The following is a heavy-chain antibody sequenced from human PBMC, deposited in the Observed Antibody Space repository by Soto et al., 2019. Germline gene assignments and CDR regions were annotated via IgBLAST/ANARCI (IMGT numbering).Heavy chain of an antibody. Sequence: GGSMILSCAAAGFPFSGYWMHWVSQAQGKGLVWVSRINSDGSSTSYADSVKGRFTISRDNAKNTLYLQMNSLRAEDTAVYYCARDQNYDFWRRVYYYYYMDVWGKGTTVTVSS. CDR3: ARDQNYDFWRRVYYYYYMDV. J-gene: IGHJ6*03. CDR1: GFPFSGYW. CDR2: INSDGSST. D-gene: IGHD3-3*01. V-gene: IGHV3-74*01.